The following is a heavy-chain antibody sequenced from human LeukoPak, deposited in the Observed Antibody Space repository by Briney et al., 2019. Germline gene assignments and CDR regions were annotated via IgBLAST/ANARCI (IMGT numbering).Heavy chain of an antibody. D-gene: IGHD3-3*01. CDR2: IYPGDSDT. Sequence: HGESLKISCKGSGYSFTSYWIGWVRQMPGKGLEWMGIIYPGDSDTRYSPSFQGQVTISADKSISTAYLQWSSLKASDTAMYYCARHPPAGPGLSDSWSGYPGPGDYWGQGTLVTVSS. J-gene: IGHJ4*02. CDR1: GYSFTSYW. V-gene: IGHV5-51*01. CDR3: ARHPPAGPGLSDSWSGYPGPGDY.